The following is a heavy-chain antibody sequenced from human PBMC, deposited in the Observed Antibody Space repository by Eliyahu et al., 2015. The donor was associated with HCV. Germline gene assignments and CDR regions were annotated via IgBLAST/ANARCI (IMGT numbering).Heavy chain of an antibody. V-gene: IGHV4-39*01. CDR3: AMCSGGSCYLGVFDY. J-gene: IGHJ4*02. CDR1: GGSISSXRSY. CDR2: IFYSGSA. D-gene: IGHD2-15*01. Sequence: QLQLQESGPGLLKPSETLSLTCTVSGGSISSXRSYLGWIRQSPGKGLEWTGNIFYSGSANYNPSLESRVTLSVDTSKKQFSLKVTSVTAADTATYYCAMCSGGSCYLGVFDYWGQGTLVTVSS.